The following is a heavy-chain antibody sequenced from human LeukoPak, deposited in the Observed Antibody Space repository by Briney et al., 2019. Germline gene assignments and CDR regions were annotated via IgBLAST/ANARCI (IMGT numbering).Heavy chain of an antibody. Sequence: GGSLRLSCAASGFTFSSYGMHWVRQAPGKGLEWVAFIRYDGSNKYYADSVKGRFTISRDNSKNTLYLQMNSLRAEDTAVYYCAKLWFGASDAFDIWGQGTMVTVSS. CDR2: IRYDGSNK. V-gene: IGHV3-30*02. CDR1: GFTFSSYG. D-gene: IGHD3-10*01. CDR3: AKLWFGASDAFDI. J-gene: IGHJ3*02.